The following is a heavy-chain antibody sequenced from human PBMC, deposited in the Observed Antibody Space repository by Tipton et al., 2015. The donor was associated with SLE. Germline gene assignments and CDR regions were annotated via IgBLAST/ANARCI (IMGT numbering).Heavy chain of an antibody. CDR2: IYYSGST. Sequence: LRLSCTVSGGSISSYYWSWIRQPPGKGLEWIGSIYYSGSTYYNPSLKSRVTISGDTPKNQFSLKLSTVTAADTAVYYCASITRDGADDYWGRGTLVTVSS. V-gene: IGHV4-59*05. CDR1: GGSISSYY. D-gene: IGHD2-21*01. CDR3: ASITRDGADDY. J-gene: IGHJ4*02.